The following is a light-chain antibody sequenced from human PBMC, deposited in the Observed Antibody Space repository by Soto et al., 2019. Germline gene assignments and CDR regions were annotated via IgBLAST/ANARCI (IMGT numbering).Light chain of an antibody. CDR1: QNIKKY. CDR2: TSS. V-gene: IGKV1-39*01. CDR3: KQSFGTPLT. J-gene: IGKJ4*02. Sequence: DIQMTQSPASLSASVGDRVTITCRASQNIKKYLNWNLQKPGKAPNLLIYTSSSLQVGFPSRFSGSGSGTDFTLTNRSLQPEDFATYYCKQSFGTPLTVRGGPKVEIK.